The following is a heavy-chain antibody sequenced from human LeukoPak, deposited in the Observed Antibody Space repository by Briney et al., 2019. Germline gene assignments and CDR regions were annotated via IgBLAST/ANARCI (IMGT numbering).Heavy chain of an antibody. CDR3: ARIAVAGTYYFDY. CDR2: INAGNGNT. D-gene: IGHD6-19*01. CDR1: GYTFTSYA. J-gene: IGHJ4*02. V-gene: IGHV1-3*01. Sequence: ASVKVSCKASGYTFTSYAMHWVRQAPGQRLEWMGWINAGNGNTKYSQKFQGRVTITRDTSASTAYMELSSLRSEDTAVYYCARIAVAGTYYFDYWGQGTLVTVSS.